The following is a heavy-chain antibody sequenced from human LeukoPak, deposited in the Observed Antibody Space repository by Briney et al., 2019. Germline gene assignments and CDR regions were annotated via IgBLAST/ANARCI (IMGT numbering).Heavy chain of an antibody. Sequence: QAGGSLRLSCAASGFTVSSNYMTWVRQAPGKGLEWLSVIYSGGDTYYADSVKGRFTISRDNSKNTLYLQMNSLRAEDTAVYYCARRSGEGYFDCWGQGTLVTVSS. J-gene: IGHJ4*02. V-gene: IGHV3-66*01. CDR1: GFTVSSNY. CDR2: IYSGGDT. D-gene: IGHD1-26*01. CDR3: ARRSGEGYFDC.